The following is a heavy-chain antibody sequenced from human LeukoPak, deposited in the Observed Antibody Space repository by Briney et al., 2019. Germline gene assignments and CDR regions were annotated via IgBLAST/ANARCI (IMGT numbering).Heavy chain of an antibody. V-gene: IGHV3-23*01. CDR2: ISGSGGST. CDR3: AKVYDSSGYYSTLYYFDY. J-gene: IGHJ4*02. Sequence: GGSLRLSCAASGFTFSSYAMSWVRQAPGKGPEWVSAISGSGGSTYYADSVKGRFTISRDNSKNTLYLQMNSLRAEDTAVYYCAKVYDSSGYYSTLYYFDYWGQGTLVTVSS. CDR1: GFTFSSYA. D-gene: IGHD3-22*01.